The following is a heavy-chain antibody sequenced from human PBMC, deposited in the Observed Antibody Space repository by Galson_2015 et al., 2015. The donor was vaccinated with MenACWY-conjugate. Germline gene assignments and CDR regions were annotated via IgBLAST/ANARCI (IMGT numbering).Heavy chain of an antibody. CDR2: INVGEGKT. J-gene: IGHJ6*03. Sequence: SVKVSCKASGYIFTDHAIHWVRQAPGQRLEWMGWINVGEGKTKYSQNLQGRVTVTRDTSASTAYMELSSLRSEDTAVYYCAREVGTVRYFDYYKYMDVWGKGTTVTVSS. CDR1: GYIFTDHA. D-gene: IGHD3-22*01. V-gene: IGHV1-3*01. CDR3: AREVGTVRYFDYYKYMDV.